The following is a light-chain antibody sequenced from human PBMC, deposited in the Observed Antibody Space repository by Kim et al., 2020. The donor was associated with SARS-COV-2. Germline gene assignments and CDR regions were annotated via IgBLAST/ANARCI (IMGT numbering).Light chain of an antibody. V-gene: IGKV3-15*01. J-gene: IGKJ4*01. CDR3: HQYNNWPLT. Sequence: EIVMTQYPATLSMSPGERATLSCRASQSVSSNLAWYQQKPGQAPRLLIYDASTRATGIPARFSGSGSGTQFTLTISSLQSEDFAVYYCHQYNNWPLTFGGGTKLEI. CDR2: DAS. CDR1: QSVSSN.